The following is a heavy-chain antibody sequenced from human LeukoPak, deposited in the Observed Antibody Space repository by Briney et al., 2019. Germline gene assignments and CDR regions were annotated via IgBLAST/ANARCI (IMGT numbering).Heavy chain of an antibody. CDR3: ARAGTVLGAEFDY. Sequence: PSDTLSLTCSVSCGSINRYYWTWIRQPPGKGLEWIGHNYYNGRTNYNPSLNSRLTISVDTSKNQFSLKLTSVTAADTAVYYCARAGTVLGAEFDYWGQGTLVTVSS. CDR2: NYYNGRT. D-gene: IGHD1-26*01. V-gene: IGHV4-59*07. CDR1: CGSINRYY. J-gene: IGHJ4*02.